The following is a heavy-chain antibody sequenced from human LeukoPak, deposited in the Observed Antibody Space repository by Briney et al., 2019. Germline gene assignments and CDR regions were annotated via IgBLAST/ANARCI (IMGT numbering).Heavy chain of an antibody. Sequence: GGSLRLSCAASGFTFSSYAMSWVRQAPGKGLEWVSAISGSSSYIYYADSVKGRFTISRDNAKNSLYLQMNSLRAEDTAVYYCARVLGDSSGYYHYYYYYYYMDVWGKGTTVTVSS. CDR2: ISGSSSYI. CDR1: GFTFSSYA. CDR3: ARVLGDSSGYYHYYYYYYYMDV. D-gene: IGHD3-22*01. J-gene: IGHJ6*03. V-gene: IGHV3-21*01.